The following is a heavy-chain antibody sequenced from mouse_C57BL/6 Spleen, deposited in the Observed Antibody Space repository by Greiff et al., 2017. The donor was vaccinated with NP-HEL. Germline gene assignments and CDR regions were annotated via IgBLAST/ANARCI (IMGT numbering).Heavy chain of an antibody. J-gene: IGHJ4*01. CDR1: GFTFSDYG. CDR3: ARTYSRYAMDY. CDR2: ISSGSSTI. V-gene: IGHV5-17*01. Sequence: EVKLMESGGGLVKPGGSLKLSCAASGFTFSDYGMHWVRQAPEKGLEWVAYISSGSSTIYYADTVKGRFTISRDNAKNTLFLQMTSLRSEDTAMYYCARTYSRYAMDYWGQGTSVTVSS.